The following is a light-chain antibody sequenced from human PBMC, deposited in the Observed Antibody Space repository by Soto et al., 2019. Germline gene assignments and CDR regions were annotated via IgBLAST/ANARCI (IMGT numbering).Light chain of an antibody. CDR3: QSSDGSLSRGV. J-gene: IGLJ2*01. Sequence: QSVLTQPPSVSGAPGQRVTISCTGSSSNIGAGYDVHWYQQLPGTAPKLLIYGNTNRPSGVPDRFSGSKSGTSASLAITGLQDADEAAYYCQSSDGSLSRGVFGGGTKVTVL. CDR2: GNT. V-gene: IGLV1-40*01. CDR1: SSNIGAGYD.